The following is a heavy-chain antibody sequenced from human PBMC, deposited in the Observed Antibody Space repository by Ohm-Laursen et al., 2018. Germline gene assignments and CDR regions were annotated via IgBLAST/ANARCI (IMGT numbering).Heavy chain of an antibody. CDR1: GGSISSGNHY. V-gene: IGHV4-31*01. J-gene: IGHJ5*02. CDR2: IHYSGDT. CDR3: AKYWPGAPEGWFDP. Sequence: SQTLSLTCTVSGGSISSGNHYWSWIRQHPGKGLEWIGYIHYSGDTRYNPSLKSLVSISLDTSKKQFSLKLSSVTAADTAMYYCAKYWPGAPEGWFDPWGQGTLVTVSS. D-gene: IGHD2/OR15-2a*01.